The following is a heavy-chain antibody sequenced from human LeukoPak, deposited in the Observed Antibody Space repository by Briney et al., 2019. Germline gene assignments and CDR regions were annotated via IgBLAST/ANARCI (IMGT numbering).Heavy chain of an antibody. CDR2: INPNSGGT. CDR1: GYTFTGYY. D-gene: IGHD6-6*01. CDR3: ARGARKYSSSPLCS. V-gene: IGHV1-2*02. Sequence: ASVKVSCKASGYTFTGYYMHWVRQAPGQGLEWMGWINPNSGGTNYAQKFKARVTMTRATSISTAYVGLSRLRSDDTAVYYCARGARKYSSSPLCSWGQGNLVTVSS. J-gene: IGHJ5*02.